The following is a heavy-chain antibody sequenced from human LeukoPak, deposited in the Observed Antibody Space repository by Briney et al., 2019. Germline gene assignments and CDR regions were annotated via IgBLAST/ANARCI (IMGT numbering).Heavy chain of an antibody. CDR1: GGSISSSNW. Sequence: SGTLSLTCAVSGGSISSSNWWSWVRQPPGKGLEWIGEIYHSGSTNYNPSLKSRVTISVDKPKNQFSLKLSSVTAADTAVYYCARDLGYCSGGRCDDYWGQGTLVTVSS. J-gene: IGHJ4*02. CDR3: ARDLGYCSGGRCDDY. D-gene: IGHD2-15*01. V-gene: IGHV4-4*02. CDR2: IYHSGST.